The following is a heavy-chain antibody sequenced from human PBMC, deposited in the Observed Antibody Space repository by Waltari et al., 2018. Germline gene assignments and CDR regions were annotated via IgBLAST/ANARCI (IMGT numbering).Heavy chain of an antibody. CDR3: ARDLGTTVTEPYFDS. CDR2: IIPMDGVT. Sequence: QVQLVQSGAEVKEPGSSVTVSCKASRGTFSIYGIPGLRQAPGQGLEWMGRIIPMDGVTNYAQKVQGRVTISADKSTYTAYMDLSSLTSEDTAVYFCARDLGTTVTEPYFDSWGQGTLVTVSS. V-gene: IGHV1-69*09. J-gene: IGHJ4*02. CDR1: RGTFSIYG. D-gene: IGHD4-17*01.